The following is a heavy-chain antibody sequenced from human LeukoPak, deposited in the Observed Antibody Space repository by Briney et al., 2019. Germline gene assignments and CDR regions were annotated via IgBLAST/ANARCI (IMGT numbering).Heavy chain of an antibody. CDR2: IYTSGST. D-gene: IGHD3-10*01. J-gene: IGHJ4*02. V-gene: IGHV4-4*07. Sequence: SETLSLTCTVSGGSISSYYWSWIRQPAGKGLEWIGRIYTSGSTNYNPSLKSRVTMSVDTSKNQFSLKLSSVTAADTAVYYCARGAYYYGSGSYTFDYWGQGTLVTVSS. CDR1: GGSISSYY. CDR3: ARGAYYYGSGSYTFDY.